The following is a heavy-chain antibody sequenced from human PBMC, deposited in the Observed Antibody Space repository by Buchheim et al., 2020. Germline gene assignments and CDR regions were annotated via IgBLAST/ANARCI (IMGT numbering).Heavy chain of an antibody. CDR3: ARERTYSSGWYVPAGVRGMDV. Sequence: QVQLVQSGAEVKKPGASVKVSCKASGYTFSSYYMHWVRQAPGQGLEWMGIINPSGGSTSYAQKFQGRVTMTRDPSTSTVYMELSSRRSEDTAVYYCARERTYSSGWYVPAGVRGMDVWGQGTT. V-gene: IGHV1-46*01. J-gene: IGHJ6*02. CDR1: GYTFSSYY. CDR2: INPSGGST. D-gene: IGHD6-19*01.